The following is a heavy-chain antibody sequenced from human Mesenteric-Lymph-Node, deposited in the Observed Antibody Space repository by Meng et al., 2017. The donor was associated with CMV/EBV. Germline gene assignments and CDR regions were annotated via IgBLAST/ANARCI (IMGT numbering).Heavy chain of an antibody. D-gene: IGHD3-10*01. CDR1: YTFIGYY. CDR3: ARDKSLMVRGVDNWFDP. J-gene: IGHJ5*02. Sequence: YTFIGYYMHWGRQAPGKGLEWMGRINPNSGGTNYAQNFQGRVTMTRDTSINTAYMELSRLRSDDTAVYYCARDKSLMVRGVDNWFDPWGQGTLVTVSS. CDR2: INPNSGGT. V-gene: IGHV1-2*06.